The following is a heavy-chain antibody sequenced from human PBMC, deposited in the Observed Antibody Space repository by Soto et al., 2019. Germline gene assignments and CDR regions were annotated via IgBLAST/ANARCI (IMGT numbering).Heavy chain of an antibody. CDR2: ISSSGSTI. V-gene: IGHV3-11*01. D-gene: IGHD2-2*01. Sequence: QVQLVESGGGLVKPGGSLRLSCAASGFTLSDYYMSWIRQAPGKGLEWVSYISSSGSTIYYADSVKGRFTISRDNAKNSLYLQMNSLRAEDTAVYYCARDPDDIVVVPAATRPGDYWGQGTLVTVSS. CDR1: GFTLSDYY. CDR3: ARDPDDIVVVPAATRPGDY. J-gene: IGHJ4*02.